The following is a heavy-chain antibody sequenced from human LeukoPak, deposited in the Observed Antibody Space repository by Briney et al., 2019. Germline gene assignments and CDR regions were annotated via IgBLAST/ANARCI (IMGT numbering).Heavy chain of an antibody. CDR2: IIPIFGTA. Sequence: ASVKVSCRASGGTFSSYAISWVRQAPGQGLEWMGGIIPIFGTANYAQKFQGRVTITADESTSTAYMELSSLRSEDTAVYYCARGKGSLEGLFDYRGQGTLVTVSS. CDR3: ARGKGSLEGLFDY. CDR1: GGTFSSYA. J-gene: IGHJ4*02. D-gene: IGHD3-3*01. V-gene: IGHV1-69*13.